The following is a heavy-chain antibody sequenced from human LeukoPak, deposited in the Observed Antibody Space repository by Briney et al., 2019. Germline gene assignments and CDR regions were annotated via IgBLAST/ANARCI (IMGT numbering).Heavy chain of an antibody. J-gene: IGHJ4*02. D-gene: IGHD3-3*01. Sequence: PGGSLRLSCAASGFSFSSYEVNWVRQAPGKGLEWVSYISSSGIIIYYADSVKGRFTISRDNAKNSLYLQMNSLRAEDTAVYYCAIFGVVSNFDYWGQGTLVTVSS. CDR2: ISSSGIII. V-gene: IGHV3-48*03. CDR3: AIFGVVSNFDY. CDR1: GFSFSSYE.